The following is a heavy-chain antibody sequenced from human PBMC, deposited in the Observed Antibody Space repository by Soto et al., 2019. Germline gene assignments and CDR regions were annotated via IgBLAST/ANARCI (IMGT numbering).Heavy chain of an antibody. V-gene: IGHV3-30*18. CDR3: AKEIAKYSSSWSSGYYYYGMDV. D-gene: IGHD6-13*01. CDR1: GFTFSSYG. Sequence: GGSLRLSCAASGFTFSSYGMHWVRQAPGKGLEWVAVISYDGSNKYYADSVKGRFTISRDNSKNTLYLQMNSLRAEDTAVYYCAKEIAKYSSSWSSGYYYYGMDVWGQGTTVTVSS. CDR2: ISYDGSNK. J-gene: IGHJ6*02.